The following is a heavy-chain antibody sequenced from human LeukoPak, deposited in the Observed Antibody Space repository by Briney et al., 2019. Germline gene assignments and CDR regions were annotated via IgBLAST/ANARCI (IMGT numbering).Heavy chain of an antibody. J-gene: IGHJ4*02. V-gene: IGHV3-7*01. CDR3: ARGGWFDVSYYFDY. Sequence: GGSLRLSCAGFGFIFSSYWMAWVRQAPGKGLEWVANINEDGSDKNFVDSVKGRFTISRDNAKNSLYLQMNSLRAEDTAVYYCARGGWFDVSYYFDYWGQGALVTVSS. D-gene: IGHD6-19*01. CDR1: GFIFSSYW. CDR2: INEDGSDK.